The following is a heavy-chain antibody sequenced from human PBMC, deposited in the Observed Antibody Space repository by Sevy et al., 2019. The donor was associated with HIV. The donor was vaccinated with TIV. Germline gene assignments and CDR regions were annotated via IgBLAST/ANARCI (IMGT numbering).Heavy chain of an antibody. Sequence: SETLSLTCTVSGGSISSGDYYWSWIRQHPGKGLEWIGYIYYSGSTYYNPSLKSRVTISVDTSKNQFSLKLSSVTAADTAVYYCARALVGDYYYYYGMDVWGQGTTVTVSS. J-gene: IGHJ6*02. CDR1: GGSISSGDYY. V-gene: IGHV4-31*03. CDR2: IYYSGST. CDR3: ARALVGDYYYYYGMDV. D-gene: IGHD4-17*01.